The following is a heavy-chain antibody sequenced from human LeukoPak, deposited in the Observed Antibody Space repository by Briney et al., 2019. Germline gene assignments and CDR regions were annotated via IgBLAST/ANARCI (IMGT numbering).Heavy chain of an antibody. CDR3: ARVVITYYFDY. D-gene: IGHD3-22*01. CDR1: GYSISSGYY. J-gene: IGHJ4*02. V-gene: IGHV4-38-2*02. Sequence: SETLSLTCTVSGYSISSGYYWGWIRQPPGKGLEWIGSIYHRGSTYYNPSLRSRVTISVDTSKNQFSLKLSSVTAADTAVYYCARVVITYYFDYWGQGTLVTVSS. CDR2: IYHRGST.